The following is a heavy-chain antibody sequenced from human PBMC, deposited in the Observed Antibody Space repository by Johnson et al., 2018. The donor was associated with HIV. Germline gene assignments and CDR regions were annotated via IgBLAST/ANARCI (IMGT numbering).Heavy chain of an antibody. V-gene: IGHV3-9*01. CDR2: ISWNSGSI. Sequence: VQLVESGGGLVQPGRSLRLSCAASGFTFDDYAMHWVRQAPGKGLEWVSGISWNSGSIGYADSVKGRFTISRDNAKNSLYLQMSSLRADDTAVYYCVRDGGAERRRLRFAFDIWGQGTMVTVSS. CDR3: VRDGGAERRRLRFAFDI. J-gene: IGHJ3*02. D-gene: IGHD4-17*01. CDR1: GFTFDDYA.